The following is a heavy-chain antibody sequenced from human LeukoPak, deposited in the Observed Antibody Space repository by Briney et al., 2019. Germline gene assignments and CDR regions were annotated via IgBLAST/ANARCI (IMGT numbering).Heavy chain of an antibody. J-gene: IGHJ4*02. V-gene: IGHV4-39*07. CDR2: INHSGST. CDR3: ARGRTGDY. CDR1: GGSISSSSYY. Sequence: SETLSLTCTVSGGSISSSSYYWSWTRQPPGKGLEWIGEINHSGSTNYNPSLKSRVTISVDTSKNQFSLKLSSVTAADTAVYYCARGRTGDYWGQGTLVTVSS.